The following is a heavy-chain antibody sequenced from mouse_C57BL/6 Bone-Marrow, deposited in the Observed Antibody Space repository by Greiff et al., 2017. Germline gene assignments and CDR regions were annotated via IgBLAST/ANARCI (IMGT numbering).Heavy chain of an antibody. CDR1: GFNIKDYY. V-gene: IGHV14-2*01. D-gene: IGHD1-1*01. Sequence: EVKLMESGAELVKPGASVKLSCTASGFNIKDYYMHWVKQRTEQGLEWIGRIEPEDGETKYAPKFQGKATITADTSSNTAYLQLSSLTSEDTAVYYCALAVVDYAMDYRGQEASVTVSS. CDR3: ALAVVDYAMDY. CDR2: IEPEDGET. J-gene: IGHJ4*01.